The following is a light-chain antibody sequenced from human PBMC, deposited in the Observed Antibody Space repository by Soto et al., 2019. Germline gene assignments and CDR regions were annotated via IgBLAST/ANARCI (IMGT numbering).Light chain of an antibody. V-gene: IGKV4-1*01. CDR3: QQYYASPPT. CDR2: WAS. Sequence: DIVMTQSPDSLAVSLGEGATINCKSSQNGLNTAKNKNSLAWYQQKPGQPPKLLFSWASSRESGVPDRFSGRGYGTDFTLSISSLQPEDVAIYFCQQYYASPPTFGQGTKVEIK. CDR1: QNGLNTAKNKNS. J-gene: IGKJ1*01.